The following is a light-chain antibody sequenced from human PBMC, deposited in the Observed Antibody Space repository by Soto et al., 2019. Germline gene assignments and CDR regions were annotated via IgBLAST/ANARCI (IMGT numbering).Light chain of an antibody. J-gene: IGLJ1*01. V-gene: IGLV2-11*01. Sequence: QSALTQPASLSGSPGQSITISCTGTSSDVGGFNSVSWYQQHPGKAPKLMIYDVNKRPSGVPDRFSGSKSGSTASLTISGLQAEDEADYYCCSYAGSYSYAFATGPKVTVL. CDR3: CSYAGSYSYA. CDR1: SSDVGGFNS. CDR2: DVN.